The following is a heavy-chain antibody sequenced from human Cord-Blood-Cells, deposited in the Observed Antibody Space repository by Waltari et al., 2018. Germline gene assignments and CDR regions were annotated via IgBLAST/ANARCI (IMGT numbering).Heavy chain of an antibody. Sequence: QVQLVQSGAEVKKPGASVKVSCKASGYTFTGYYMHWVRQAPGQGLEWMGWINPNSGGTNYAQKVQGWVTMTRDTSISTSYMELSRLRSDDTAVYYCARGSNWFDPWGQGTLVTVSS. V-gene: IGHV1-2*04. CDR2: INPNSGGT. CDR3: ARGSNWFDP. CDR1: GYTFTGYY. J-gene: IGHJ5*02.